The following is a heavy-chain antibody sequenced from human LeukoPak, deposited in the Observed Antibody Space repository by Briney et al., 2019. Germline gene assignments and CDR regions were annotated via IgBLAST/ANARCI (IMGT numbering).Heavy chain of an antibody. CDR3: ARRGFQWLVHPRDYYYYMDV. CDR1: GGSFSGYY. D-gene: IGHD6-19*01. Sequence: SETLSLTCAVYGGSFSGYYWSWIRQPPGKGLEGIGEINHSGSTNYNPSLKSRVTISVDTSKNQFSLKLSSVTAADTAVYYCARRGFQWLVHPRDYYYYMDVWGKGTTVTISS. V-gene: IGHV4-34*01. J-gene: IGHJ6*03. CDR2: INHSGST.